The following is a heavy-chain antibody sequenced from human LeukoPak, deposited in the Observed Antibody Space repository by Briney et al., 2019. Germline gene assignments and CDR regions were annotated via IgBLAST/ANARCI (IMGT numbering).Heavy chain of an antibody. CDR3: SEGYFEPFDH. J-gene: IGHJ4*02. V-gene: IGHV4-59*02. D-gene: IGHD2/OR15-2a*01. CDR2: LSYTGKT. CDR1: GASVSSSH. Sequence: PSETLSLTCVVSGASVSSSHWNWIRQLPGKGLEWIGCLSYTGKTDYNPSLTSRVTISLDTSKNQVSLKLGSVTAADTAVYYCSEGYFEPFDHWGQGTLVTVSS.